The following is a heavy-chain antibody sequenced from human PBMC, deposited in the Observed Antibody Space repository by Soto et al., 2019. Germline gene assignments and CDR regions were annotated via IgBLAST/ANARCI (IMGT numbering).Heavy chain of an antibody. CDR1: GFTFDDYT. Sequence: GGSLRLSCAASGFTFDDYTMHWVRQAPGKGLEWVSLISWDGGSTYYADSVKGRFTISRDNSKNSLYLQMNSLRTEDTALYYCARDYYYGMDVWGQGTTVTVSS. J-gene: IGHJ6*02. V-gene: IGHV3-43*01. CDR2: ISWDGGST. CDR3: ARDYYYGMDV.